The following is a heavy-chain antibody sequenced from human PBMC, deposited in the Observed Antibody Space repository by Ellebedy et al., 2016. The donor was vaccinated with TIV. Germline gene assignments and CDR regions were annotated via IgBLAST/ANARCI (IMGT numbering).Heavy chain of an antibody. V-gene: IGHV3-30*04. Sequence: GESLKISCGGSGFTFSDYAIHWVRQAPGKGLEVVAVITYDERDEYYADSVKGRFTISRDNSKNTLYLQMNRLRPEETALYYCAKNSNYFGREGGYFDYWGQGTLVTVSS. CDR2: ITYDERDE. CDR3: AKNSNYFGREGGYFDY. CDR1: GFTFSDYA. J-gene: IGHJ4*02. D-gene: IGHD4-11*01.